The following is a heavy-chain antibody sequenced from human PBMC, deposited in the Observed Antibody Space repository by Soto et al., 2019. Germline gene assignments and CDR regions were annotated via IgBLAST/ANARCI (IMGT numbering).Heavy chain of an antibody. CDR2: IIPIFGTA. Sequence: QVQLVQSGAEVKKPGSSLKVSCKASGGTFSSYAISWVRQAPGQGLEWMGGIIPIFGTANYAQKFRGRVTITADESTSTGYMALSSLRSEDTAVYYCASLGTVGATDSWFDPWGQGTLVTVSS. J-gene: IGHJ5*02. CDR1: GGTFSSYA. CDR3: ASLGTVGATDSWFDP. V-gene: IGHV1-69*01. D-gene: IGHD1-26*01.